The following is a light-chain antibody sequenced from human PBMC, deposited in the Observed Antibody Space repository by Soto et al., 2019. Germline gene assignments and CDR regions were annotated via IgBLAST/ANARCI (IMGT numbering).Light chain of an antibody. Sequence: DIQLNQSPSFLSDSVGDRVTITCRASQDISSYLAWYQQKPAKAPTLLIFAASTLQSGVPSMFSGSGSGTEFALTISSLQSENYATYYCQHLKSYPLTFGGGTKVEIK. J-gene: IGKJ4*01. V-gene: IGKV1-9*01. CDR1: QDISSY. CDR3: QHLKSYPLT. CDR2: AAS.